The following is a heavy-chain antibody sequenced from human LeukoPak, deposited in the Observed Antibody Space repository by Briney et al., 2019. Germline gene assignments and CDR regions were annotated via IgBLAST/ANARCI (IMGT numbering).Heavy chain of an antibody. CDR2: IYYSGST. J-gene: IGHJ3*02. V-gene: IGHV4-31*03. Sequence: SETLSLTCTVSGGSISSGDYYWSWIRQPPGKGLEWIGYIYYSGSTYYNPSLKSRVTISVGTSKNQFSLKLSSVTAADTAVYYCARGPSVLLWFGELSNAFDIWGQGTMVTVSS. D-gene: IGHD3-10*01. CDR3: ARGPSVLLWFGELSNAFDI. CDR1: GGSISSGDYY.